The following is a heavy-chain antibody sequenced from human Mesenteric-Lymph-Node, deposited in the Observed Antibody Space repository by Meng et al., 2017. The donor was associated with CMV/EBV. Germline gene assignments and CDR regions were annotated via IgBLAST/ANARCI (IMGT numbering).Heavy chain of an antibody. J-gene: IGHJ6*02. CDR2: IYYSGST. CDR1: GGSISSSSYY. Sequence: SETLSLTCIVSGGSISSSSYYWSWIRQPPGKGLEWIGNIYYSGSTYYNPSLKSRVSISIDTSKNQFSLKLSSVTAADTAVYYCAASIHPEIHYYYGVDVWGQGTTVTVSS. V-gene: IGHV4-39*07. CDR3: AASIHPEIHYYYGVDV. D-gene: IGHD5-18*01.